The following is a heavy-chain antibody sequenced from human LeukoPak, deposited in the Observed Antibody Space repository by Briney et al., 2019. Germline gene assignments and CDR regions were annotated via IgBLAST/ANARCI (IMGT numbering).Heavy chain of an antibody. CDR1: EFTFSSYG. CDR2: IWYDGSNK. D-gene: IGHD3-10*01. Sequence: GGSLRLSCAGSEFTFSSYGMHWVRQAPGKGLEWVAVIWYDGSNKYYADSVKGRFTISRDNSKNTLYLQMNSLRAEDTAVYYCARDDYGSGSYPYYGMDVWGQGTTVTVSS. J-gene: IGHJ6*02. V-gene: IGHV3-33*01. CDR3: ARDDYGSGSYPYYGMDV.